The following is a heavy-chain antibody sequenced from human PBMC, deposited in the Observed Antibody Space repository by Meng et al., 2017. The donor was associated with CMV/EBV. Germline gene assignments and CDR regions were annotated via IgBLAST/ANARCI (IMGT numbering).Heavy chain of an antibody. CDR2: INPNSGGT. CDR3: ARAHYDSSGYYDFDY. D-gene: IGHD3-22*01. J-gene: IGHJ4*02. Sequence: SVYTFTGYYMHWVRQAPGQGLEWMGWINPNSGGTNYAQKFQGRVTMTRDTSISTAYMELSRLRSDDTAVYYCARAHYDSSGYYDFDYWGQGTLVTVSS. V-gene: IGHV1-2*02. CDR1: VYTFTGYY.